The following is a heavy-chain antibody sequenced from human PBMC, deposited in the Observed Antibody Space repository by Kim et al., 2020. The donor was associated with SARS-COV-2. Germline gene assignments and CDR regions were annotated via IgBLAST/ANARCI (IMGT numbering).Heavy chain of an antibody. CDR1: GGSISSSSYY. V-gene: IGHV4-39*01. D-gene: IGHD5-18*01. CDR3: ASRLRGYSYLVY. Sequence: SETLSLTCTVSGGSISSSSYYWGWIRQPPGKGLEWIGSIYYSGSTYYNPSLKSRVTISVDTSKNQFSLKLSSVTAADTAVYYCASRLRGYSYLVYWGQGTLVPVSS. CDR2: IYYSGST. J-gene: IGHJ4*02.